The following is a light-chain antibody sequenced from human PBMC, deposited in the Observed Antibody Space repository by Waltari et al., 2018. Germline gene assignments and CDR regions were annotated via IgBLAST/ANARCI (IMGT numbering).Light chain of an antibody. V-gene: IGKV1-17*01. CDR1: QSISSY. CDR2: AAT. Sequence: DIQMTQSPSSLSASVGDTVTITCRASQSISSYLNWFQQKPGKAPKLLIYAATTLQSGVPSRFSGSGSGTEFTLTISSLQPEDFAAYYCLQHNSYPLTFGGGTKVEIK. J-gene: IGKJ4*01. CDR3: LQHNSYPLT.